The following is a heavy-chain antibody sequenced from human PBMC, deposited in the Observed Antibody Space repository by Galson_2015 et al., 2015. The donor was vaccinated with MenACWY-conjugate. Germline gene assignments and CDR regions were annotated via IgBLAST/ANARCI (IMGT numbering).Heavy chain of an antibody. J-gene: IGHJ4*02. CDR3: ARLPTWGSSFGYFDY. V-gene: IGHV4-59*08. D-gene: IGHD7-27*01. CDR1: GASISSHH. Sequence: QVQLQESGPGLVKPSETLSLTCTVSGASISSHHWSWFRQPPGKGLEWIAYIRDTGSLKDNPSLKSRVTMSADKSNTQFSLRLISVTAADTAVYYCARLPTWGSSFGYFDYWGQGILVAVSS. CDR2: IRDTGSL.